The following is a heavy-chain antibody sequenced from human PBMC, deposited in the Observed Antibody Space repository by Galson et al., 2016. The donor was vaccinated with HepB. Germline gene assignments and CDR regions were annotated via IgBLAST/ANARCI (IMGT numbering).Heavy chain of an antibody. Sequence: QSGAEVKKPGDSLKISCKGSGYSFNKYWIAWVRQMPGKGLEWMGIIYPGDSDTRYSPSFQGQVTFSADRSINTAYVQWTSLKPSDTGIYYCARRHGILQEFDLWGQGTLVAVSS. CDR3: ARRHGILQEFDL. CDR2: IYPGDSDT. CDR1: GYSFNKYW. V-gene: IGHV5-51*01. J-gene: IGHJ4*02.